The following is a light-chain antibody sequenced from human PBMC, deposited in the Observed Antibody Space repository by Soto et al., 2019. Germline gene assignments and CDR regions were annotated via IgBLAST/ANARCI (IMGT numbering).Light chain of an antibody. CDR2: GAS. J-gene: IGKJ4*01. CDR3: HQYGSSPLT. CDR1: QRVASSY. V-gene: IGKV3-20*01. Sequence: EIVLTQSPGTLSLSPGQRATLSCRASQRVASSYLAWYQQKPGQAPRLLIYGASSRATGIPDRFSGSGSGTDFTLTISGLQPEEFAVYYCHQYGSSPLTFGGGTKVEIK.